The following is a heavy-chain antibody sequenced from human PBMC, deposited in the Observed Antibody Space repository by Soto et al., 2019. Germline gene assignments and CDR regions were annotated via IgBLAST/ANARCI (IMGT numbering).Heavy chain of an antibody. V-gene: IGHV1-69*06. CDR1: GGTFSSYA. CDR2: IIPTFGTA. D-gene: IGHD4-4*01. Sequence: ASVKVSCKASGGTFSSYAISWVRQAPGQGLEWMGGIIPTFGTANYAQKFQGRVTITADKSTSTAYMELSSLRSEDTAVYYCARDAVYSNYVNYYYYGMDVWGQGTTVTVSS. J-gene: IGHJ6*02. CDR3: ARDAVYSNYVNYYYYGMDV.